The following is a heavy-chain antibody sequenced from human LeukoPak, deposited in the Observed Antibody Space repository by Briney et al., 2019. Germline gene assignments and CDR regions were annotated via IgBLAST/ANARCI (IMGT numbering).Heavy chain of an antibody. CDR2: IKQDGSEK. Sequence: GGSLRLSCAASGFTFSSYSMNWVRQAPGKGLEWVANIKQDGSEKYYVDSVKGRFTISRDNAKNSLYLQMNSLRAEDTAVYYCARDLRVLADWGQGTLVTVSS. CDR3: ARDLRVLAD. V-gene: IGHV3-7*01. J-gene: IGHJ4*02. D-gene: IGHD1-1*01. CDR1: GFTFSSYS.